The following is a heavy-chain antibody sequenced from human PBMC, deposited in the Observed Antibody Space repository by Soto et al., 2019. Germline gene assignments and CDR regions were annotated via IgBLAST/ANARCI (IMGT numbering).Heavy chain of an antibody. CDR3: ARDSGYCSGGSCLQHGWYGDYIDY. CDR2: IYYSGST. CDR1: GGSISSGGYY. V-gene: IGHV4-31*11. Sequence: SETLSLTCAVSGGSISSGGYYWSWIRQHPGKGLEWIGYIYYSGSTYYNPSLKSRVTISVDTSKNQFSLKLSSVTAADTAVYYCARDSGYCSGGSCLQHGWYGDYIDYWGQGDLVTVSS. J-gene: IGHJ4*02. D-gene: IGHD2-15*01.